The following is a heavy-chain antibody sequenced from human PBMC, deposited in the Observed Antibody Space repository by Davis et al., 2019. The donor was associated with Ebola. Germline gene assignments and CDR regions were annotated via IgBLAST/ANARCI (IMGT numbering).Heavy chain of an antibody. J-gene: IGHJ5*02. Sequence: SVKVSCKASGGTFSSYAISWVRQAPGQGLEWMGGIIPIFGTANYAQKFQGRVTITRDTSASTAYMELSSLRSEDTAVYYCARGQLWFGNWFDPWGQGTLVTVSS. V-gene: IGHV1-69*05. CDR2: IIPIFGTA. D-gene: IGHD5-18*01. CDR1: GGTFSSYA. CDR3: ARGQLWFGNWFDP.